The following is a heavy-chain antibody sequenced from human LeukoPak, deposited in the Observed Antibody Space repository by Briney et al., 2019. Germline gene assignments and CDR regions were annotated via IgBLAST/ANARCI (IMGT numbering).Heavy chain of an antibody. D-gene: IGHD4-17*01. CDR3: ARGRGAQRRTTVNMDV. Sequence: ASVKVSCKASGYTFTSYDINWVRQATGQGLEWMGWMNPNSGNTGYAQKFQGRVTMTRNTSISTAYMELSSLRSEDTAVYYCARGRGAQRRTTVNMDVWGKGTTVTISS. V-gene: IGHV1-8*01. CDR2: MNPNSGNT. CDR1: GYTFTSYD. J-gene: IGHJ6*03.